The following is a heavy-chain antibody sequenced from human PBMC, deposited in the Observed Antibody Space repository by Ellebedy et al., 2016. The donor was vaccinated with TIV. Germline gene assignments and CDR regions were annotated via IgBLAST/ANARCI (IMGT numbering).Heavy chain of an antibody. CDR2: ISYSGSA. CDR3: ARHEAGIAARRQAFDI. J-gene: IGHJ3*02. V-gene: IGHV4-59*08. Sequence: GSLRLXXTISGGSINNYYWSWIRQPPGKGLEWIGFISYSGSANYNPSLKSRVTISVDTSKNQFSLKLSSVTAADTAVYYCARHEAGIAARRQAFDIWGQGTMVTVSS. D-gene: IGHD6-6*01. CDR1: GGSINNYY.